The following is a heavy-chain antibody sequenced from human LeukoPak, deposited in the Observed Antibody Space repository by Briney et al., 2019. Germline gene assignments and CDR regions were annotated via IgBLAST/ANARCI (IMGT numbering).Heavy chain of an antibody. Sequence: SETLSLTCAVYGGSFSGYYWSWIRQPPGKGLEWIGEINHSGSTNYNPSLKSRVTISVDTSKNQFSLKLSSVTAADTAVYYCARGASNILRYFDWLLYDAFDIWGQGTMVTVSS. J-gene: IGHJ3*02. V-gene: IGHV4-34*01. CDR2: INHSGST. D-gene: IGHD3-9*01. CDR1: GGSFSGYY. CDR3: ARGASNILRYFDWLLYDAFDI.